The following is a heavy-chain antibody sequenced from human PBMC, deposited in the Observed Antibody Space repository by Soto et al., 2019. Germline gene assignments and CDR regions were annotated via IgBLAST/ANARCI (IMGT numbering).Heavy chain of an antibody. CDR1: GYTLTELS. D-gene: IGHD3-10*01. Sequence: QVQLVQSGAEVKKPGASVKVSCKVSGYTLTELSMHWVRQAPGKGLEWMGGFDPEDGETIYAQKVQGIVTMTEDTSTDTAYMELSSLSSEDTAVYYCATGPLYSYGSGSYVYWGQGTLVTVSS. J-gene: IGHJ4*02. V-gene: IGHV1-24*01. CDR3: ATGPLYSYGSGSYVY. CDR2: FDPEDGET.